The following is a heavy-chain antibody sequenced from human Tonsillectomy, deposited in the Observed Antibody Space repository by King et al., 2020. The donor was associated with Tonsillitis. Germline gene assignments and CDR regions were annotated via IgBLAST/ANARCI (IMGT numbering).Heavy chain of an antibody. J-gene: IGHJ4*02. Sequence: QVQLQQWGAGLLKPSETLSLTCAVYGGSFSGYYWSWIRQPPGKGLEWIGEINHSGSTNYNPSLKSRVTISVDTSKNQFSLRLTPVTAADTAVYYCARGYSSSWYVDYWGQGTLVTVSS. CDR3: ARGYSSSWYVDY. CDR1: GGSFSGYY. V-gene: IGHV4-34*01. D-gene: IGHD6-13*01. CDR2: INHSGST.